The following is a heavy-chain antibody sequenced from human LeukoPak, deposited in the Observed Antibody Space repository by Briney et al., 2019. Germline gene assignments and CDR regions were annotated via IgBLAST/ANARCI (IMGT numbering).Heavy chain of an antibody. Sequence: SETLSPPCVVSGYSISNDYYWGWIRQPPGKGLEWIGNIYHSGGSYYNPSLKSRVTILVDTSKNQFSLKLSSVTAADTAVYYCAKAGTTGIHHWFDPWGQGNRVSV. J-gene: IGHJ5*02. CDR3: AKAGTTGIHHWFDP. CDR1: GYSISNDYY. D-gene: IGHD1-1*01. CDR2: IYHSGGS. V-gene: IGHV4-38-2*01.